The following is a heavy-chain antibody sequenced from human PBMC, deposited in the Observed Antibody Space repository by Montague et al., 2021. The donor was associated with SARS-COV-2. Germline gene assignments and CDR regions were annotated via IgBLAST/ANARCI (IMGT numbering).Heavy chain of an antibody. CDR1: GFSLSTSGMC. D-gene: IGHD1-26*01. CDR2: XDWDDDK. CDR3: ARMSAGATIAFDY. V-gene: IGHV2-70*11. Sequence: PALVKPTQTLTLTCAFSGFSLSTSGMCVSWIRQPPWKALEWLARXDWDDDKYYSTSLKTRLTISKDTSKNQVVLTMTNMDPVDTATYYCARMSAGATIAFDYWGQGTLVTVSS. J-gene: IGHJ4*02.